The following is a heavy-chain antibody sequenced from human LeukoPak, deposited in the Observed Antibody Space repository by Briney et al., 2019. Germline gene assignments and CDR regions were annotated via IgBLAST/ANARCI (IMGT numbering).Heavy chain of an antibody. J-gene: IGHJ6*04. Sequence: GGSLRLSCAASGFTFSSYGMHWVRQAPGKGLEWVAVISYVGSNKYYADSVKGRFTISRDNSKSTLYLQMNSLRAEDTAVYYCAKDQGRYGMDVWGKGTTVTVSS. CDR1: GFTFSSYG. CDR3: AKDQGRYGMDV. CDR2: ISYVGSNK. V-gene: IGHV3-30*18.